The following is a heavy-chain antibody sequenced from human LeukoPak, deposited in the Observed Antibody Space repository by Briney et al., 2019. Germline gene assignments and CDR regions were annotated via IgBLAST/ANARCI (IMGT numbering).Heavy chain of an antibody. J-gene: IGHJ6*02. D-gene: IGHD2-2*01. CDR3: ARANCSSTSCYAGRHYYYYGMDV. Sequence: GASVKVSFKASGGTFSSYAISWVRQAPGQGLEWMGWINPNSGGTNYAQKFQGWVTMTRDTSISTAYMELSRLRSDDTAVYYCARANCSSTSCYAGRHYYYYGMDVWGQGTTVTVSS. V-gene: IGHV1-2*04. CDR1: GGTFSSYA. CDR2: INPNSGGT.